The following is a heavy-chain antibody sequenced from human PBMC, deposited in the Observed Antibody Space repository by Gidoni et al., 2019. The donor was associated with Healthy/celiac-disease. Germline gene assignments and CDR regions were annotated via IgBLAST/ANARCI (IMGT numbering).Heavy chain of an antibody. J-gene: IGHJ4*02. Sequence: QVQLQESGPGLVKPSQTLSLTCTVSGGSISSGGYYWSWIRQHPGKGLEWIGYIYYSGSTYYNPSLKSRVTISVDTSKNQFSLKLSSVTAADTAVYYCARAANTVAETSFDYWGQGTLVTVSS. CDR1: GGSISSGGYY. D-gene: IGHD4-17*01. CDR3: ARAANTVAETSFDY. V-gene: IGHV4-31*03. CDR2: IYYSGST.